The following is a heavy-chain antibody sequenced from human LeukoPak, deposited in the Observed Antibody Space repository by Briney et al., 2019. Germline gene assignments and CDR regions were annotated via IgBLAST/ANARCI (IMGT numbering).Heavy chain of an antibody. D-gene: IGHD1-20*01. J-gene: IGHJ6*02. Sequence: PGGSLRLSCAASGFTFSNAWMSWVRQAPGKGLEWVGRIKSKTDGGTTDYAAPVKGRFTISRDDSKNTLYLQMNSLKTEDTAVYYCTTDNFPYYYYGMDVWGQGTTVTVSS. CDR1: GFTFSNAW. V-gene: IGHV3-15*01. CDR2: IKSKTDGGTT. CDR3: TTDNFPYYYYGMDV.